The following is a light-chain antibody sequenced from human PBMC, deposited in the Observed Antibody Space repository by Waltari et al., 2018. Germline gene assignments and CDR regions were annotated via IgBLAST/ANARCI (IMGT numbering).Light chain of an antibody. CDR2: SSR. V-gene: IGLV1-40*01. J-gene: IGLJ3*02. CDR1: SSNPGAGHD. CDR3: QSFDNSLSGWV. Sequence: QSAVTQPPSVSGAPGQSVTISCTGTSSNPGAGHDVHTYQQLPGKAPKLLISSSRDRPSGVPDRFSGSKSGSSASLAITGLQAEDEADYYCQSFDNSLSGWVFGGGTKVTVL.